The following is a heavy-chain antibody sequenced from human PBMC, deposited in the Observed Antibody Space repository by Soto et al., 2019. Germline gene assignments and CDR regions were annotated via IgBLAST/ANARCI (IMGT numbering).Heavy chain of an antibody. J-gene: IGHJ5*02. CDR3: ASEDSSSWYWFDP. V-gene: IGHV4-39*01. CDR1: GGSISSYY. Sequence: LSLTCTVSGGSISSYYWGWIRQPPGKGLEWIGSIYYSGSTYYNPSLKSRVTISVDTSKNQFSLKLSSVTAADTAVYYCASEDSSSWYWFDPWGQGTLVTVSS. CDR2: IYYSGST. D-gene: IGHD6-13*01.